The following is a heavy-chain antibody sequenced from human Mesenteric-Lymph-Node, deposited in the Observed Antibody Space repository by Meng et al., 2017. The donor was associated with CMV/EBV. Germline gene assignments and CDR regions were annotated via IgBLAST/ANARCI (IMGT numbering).Heavy chain of an antibody. J-gene: IGHJ4*02. D-gene: IGHD2-2*02. Sequence: ESLKISCAASGFTFSSYAMSWVRQPPGKGLEWIGEINHSGSTNYNPSLKSRVTISVDTSKNQFSLKVTSVTAADTAVYSCARRYCGSTSCYTHFDYWGQGTLVTVSS. CDR2: INHSGST. CDR3: ARRYCGSTSCYTHFDY. CDR1: GFTFSSYA. V-gene: IGHV4-34*01.